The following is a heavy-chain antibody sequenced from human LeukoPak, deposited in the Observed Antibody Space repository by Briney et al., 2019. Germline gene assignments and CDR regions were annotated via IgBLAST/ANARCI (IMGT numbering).Heavy chain of an antibody. CDR3: ARTGYGRDYYGMDV. V-gene: IGHV4-59*01. Sequence: SETLSLTSSVSGGSTSGSYWSWIRQSPGKGLQWIGYIHYTGSTNYNPSLKSRVTISIDTPKNQVSLRVTSVTAADTAVYYCARTGYGRDYYGMDVWGQGTTVTVSS. J-gene: IGHJ6*02. D-gene: IGHD1-14*01. CDR2: IHYTGST. CDR1: GGSTSGSY.